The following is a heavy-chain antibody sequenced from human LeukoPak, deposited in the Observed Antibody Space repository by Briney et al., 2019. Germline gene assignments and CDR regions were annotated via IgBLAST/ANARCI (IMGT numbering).Heavy chain of an antibody. D-gene: IGHD3-3*01. V-gene: IGHV7-4-1*02. CDR1: GYTFTSYA. Sequence: ASVKVSCKASGYTFTSYAMNWVRQASGQGLEWMGWINTSTGNPTYAQGFTGRFVFSLDTSVSTAYLQISSLKAEDTAVYYCASTSTDFWSGTYNWFDPWGQGTLVTVSS. J-gene: IGHJ5*02. CDR2: INTSTGNP. CDR3: ASTSTDFWSGTYNWFDP.